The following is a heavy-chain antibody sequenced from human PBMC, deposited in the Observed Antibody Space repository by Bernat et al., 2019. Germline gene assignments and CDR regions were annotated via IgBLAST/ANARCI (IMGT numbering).Heavy chain of an antibody. J-gene: IGHJ6*02. Sequence: QVQLVESGGGVVQPGRSLRLSCAASGFTFSSYGMHWVRQAPGKGLEWVAVISYDGSNKYYADSVKGRFTISRDNSKNTLYLQMNSLRAEDTAVYYCAQGGYSSTLYYYYYGMDVWGQGTTVTVSS. D-gene: IGHD6-13*01. V-gene: IGHV3-30*18. CDR2: ISYDGSNK. CDR1: GFTFSSYG. CDR3: AQGGYSSTLYYYYYGMDV.